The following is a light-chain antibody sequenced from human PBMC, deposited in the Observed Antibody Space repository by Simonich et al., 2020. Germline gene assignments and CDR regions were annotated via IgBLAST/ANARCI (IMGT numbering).Light chain of an antibody. CDR3: QQYDNLPWT. V-gene: IGKV1-33*01. CDR2: DAS. Sequence: DIQMTKSQSSLSASVGDRVTITCQESEDISNYLNWYQQKPGKAPKLLIYDASNLETGVPSRFSGSGSGTDFTFTISSLQPEDIATYYCQQYDNLPWTFGQGTKVEIK. CDR1: EDISNY. J-gene: IGKJ1*01.